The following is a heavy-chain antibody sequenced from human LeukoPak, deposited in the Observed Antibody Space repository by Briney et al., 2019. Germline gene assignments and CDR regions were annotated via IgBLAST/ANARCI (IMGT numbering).Heavy chain of an antibody. Sequence: SETLSLTCTVSGGSISTSSYYWGWIRQPPGKGLEWIGSIYFSGSTYYNPSLKSRVTISVDTSKNQFSLKLSSVTAADTAVYYCARRAYDILTGYYTYFFDYWGQGTLVTVSS. V-gene: IGHV4-39*01. J-gene: IGHJ4*02. CDR1: GGSISTSSYY. D-gene: IGHD3-9*01. CDR2: IYFSGST. CDR3: ARRAYDILTGYYTYFFDY.